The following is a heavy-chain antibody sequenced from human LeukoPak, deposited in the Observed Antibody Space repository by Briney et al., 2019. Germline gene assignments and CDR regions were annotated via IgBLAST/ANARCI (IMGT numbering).Heavy chain of an antibody. J-gene: IGHJ4*02. D-gene: IGHD3-3*01. CDR3: ARDRRFLEWLLPLDY. V-gene: IGHV1-2*02. Sequence: GASVKVSCKASGYTFTGYYMHWVRQAPGQGLEWMGWINPNSGGTNYAQKFQSRVTMTRDTSISTAYMELSRLRSDDTAVYYCARDRRFLEWLLPLDYWGQGTLVTVSS. CDR1: GYTFTGYY. CDR2: INPNSGGT.